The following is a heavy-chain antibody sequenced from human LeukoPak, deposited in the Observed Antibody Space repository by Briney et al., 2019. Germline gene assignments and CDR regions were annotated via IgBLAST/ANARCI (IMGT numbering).Heavy chain of an antibody. CDR2: INTKTGNP. V-gene: IGHV7-4-1*02. D-gene: IGHD2-15*01. CDR1: GYTFTNYD. Sequence: GASVKVSCKASGYTFTNYDINWVRQAPGQGLEWMGRINTKTGNPTYAQGFTGRFVFSLDTSVSTAYLLISSLMPEDTAVYYCARDLGYCSRGSCYSDDYWDQGTLVTVSS. CDR3: ARDLGYCSRGSCYSDDY. J-gene: IGHJ4*02.